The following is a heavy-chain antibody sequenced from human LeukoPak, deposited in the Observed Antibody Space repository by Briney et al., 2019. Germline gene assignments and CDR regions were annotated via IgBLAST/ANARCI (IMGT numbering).Heavy chain of an antibody. CDR3: AKDLVDTAMAYFDY. CDR2: IYYSGST. J-gene: IGHJ4*02. V-gene: IGHV4-59*01. D-gene: IGHD5-18*01. CDR1: GGSTSSYY. Sequence: SETLSLTCTVSGGSTSSYYWSWIRQPPGKGLEWIGYIYYSGSTNYNPSLKSRVTISVDTSKNQFSLKLSSVTAADTAVYYCAKDLVDTAMAYFDYWGQGTLVTVSS.